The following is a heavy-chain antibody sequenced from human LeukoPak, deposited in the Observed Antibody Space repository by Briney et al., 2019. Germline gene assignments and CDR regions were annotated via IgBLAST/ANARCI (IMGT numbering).Heavy chain of an antibody. CDR3: ARVSGGSCGDV. D-gene: IGHD2-15*01. CDR2: ISSSGSTI. Sequence: GGSLRLSCAASGFTFSSYEMNWVRQAPGKGLEWVSYISSSGSTIYYADSVKGRFTISRDNAKNSLYLQMNSLRAEDTAVYYCARVSGGSCGDVWGKGTTVTISS. V-gene: IGHV3-48*03. CDR1: GFTFSSYE. J-gene: IGHJ6*04.